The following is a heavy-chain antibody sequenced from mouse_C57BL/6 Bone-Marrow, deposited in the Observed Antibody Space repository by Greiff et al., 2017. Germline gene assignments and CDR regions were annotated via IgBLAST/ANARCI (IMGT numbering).Heavy chain of an antibody. Sequence: QVQLQQSGAELVRPGTSVKVSCKASGYAFTNYLIEWVKQRPGQGLEWIGVINPGSGGTNYNEKFKGKATLTADKASSTAYMQISSLTSEDSAVYFCARRPGAMDYWGQGTSVTVSS. V-gene: IGHV1-54*01. CDR1: GYAFTNYL. J-gene: IGHJ4*01. CDR3: ARRPGAMDY. CDR2: INPGSGGT.